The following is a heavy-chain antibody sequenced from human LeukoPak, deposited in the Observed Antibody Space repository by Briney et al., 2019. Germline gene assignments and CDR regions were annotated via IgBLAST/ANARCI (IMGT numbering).Heavy chain of an antibody. CDR1: GGSISDYY. V-gene: IGHV4-59*01. CDR2: VYYNGNT. J-gene: IGHJ4*02. Sequence: SETLSLTCSVSGGSISDYYWSWVRQPPGKTLEWIGYVYYNGNTKYSPSLKSRVTMSVDSSKNQFSLKLTSVTAADTAIYYCARHSSDWFYFDSWGRGTLVTVSP. CDR3: ARHSSDWFYFDS. D-gene: IGHD3-9*01.